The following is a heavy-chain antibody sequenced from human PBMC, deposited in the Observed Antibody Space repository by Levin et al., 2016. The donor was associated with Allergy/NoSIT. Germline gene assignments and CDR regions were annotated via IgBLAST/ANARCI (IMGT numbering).Heavy chain of an antibody. J-gene: IGHJ4*02. CDR1: GFTFSSYG. CDR3: AKDSSSSSWYY. Sequence: GGSLRLSCAASGFTFSSYGMHWVRQAPGKGLEWVAVISYDGSNKYYADSVKGRFTISRDNSKNTLYLQMNSLRAEDTAVYYCAKDSSSSSWYYWGQGTLVTVSS. CDR2: ISYDGSNK. V-gene: IGHV3-30*18. D-gene: IGHD6-13*01.